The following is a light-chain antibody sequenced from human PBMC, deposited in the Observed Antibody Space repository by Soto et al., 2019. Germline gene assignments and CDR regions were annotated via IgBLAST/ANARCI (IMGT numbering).Light chain of an antibody. CDR3: QQSYRTPT. CDR1: QSISNY. Sequence: DLQMSQSPSSLSASVGGRVNITFRASQSISNYLNWYQQKPGQAPKPLIYAASSLQSGVPARFSAIGSGKDFTLIISSLQPDDSATYYCQQSYRTPTFGQGTRLEI. V-gene: IGKV1-39*01. J-gene: IGKJ5*01. CDR2: AAS.